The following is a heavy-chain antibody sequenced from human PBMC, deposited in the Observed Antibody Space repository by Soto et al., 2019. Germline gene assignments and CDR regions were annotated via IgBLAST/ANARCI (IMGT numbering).Heavy chain of an antibody. Sequence: QVQLVESGGGVVQPGRSLRLSCAASGITFRSSGMHWVRQAPGKGLEWVAVMWYDGTTKYYAESVKGRFTISRDTSSNTLYLQMNRLRVDDTAVYYCVRDLSRSGNYKNDAFQIWGQGTMVTVSS. J-gene: IGHJ3*02. CDR2: MWYDGTTK. V-gene: IGHV3-33*01. D-gene: IGHD3-10*01. CDR1: GITFRSSG. CDR3: VRDLSRSGNYKNDAFQI.